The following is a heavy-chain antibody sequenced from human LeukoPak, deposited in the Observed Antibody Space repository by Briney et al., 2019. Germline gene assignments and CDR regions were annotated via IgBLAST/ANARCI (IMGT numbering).Heavy chain of an antibody. CDR2: ISGSGGST. Sequence: PGGSLRLSCAASGFTFSIYAMSWVRQAPGKGLEWVSGISGSGGSTYYADSVKGRFTISRDNSKNTLYLQMNSLRAEDTAIFYCATNYYGSGSPADAFGIWGQGTVVTVSS. D-gene: IGHD3-10*01. J-gene: IGHJ3*02. CDR3: ATNYYGSGSPADAFGI. CDR1: GFTFSIYA. V-gene: IGHV3-23*01.